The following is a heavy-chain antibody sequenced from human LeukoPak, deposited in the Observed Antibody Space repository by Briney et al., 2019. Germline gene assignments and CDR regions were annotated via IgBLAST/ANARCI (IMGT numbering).Heavy chain of an antibody. CDR2: IYPDDSET. CDR3: ARSRDVAGTYRSFDY. J-gene: IGHJ4*02. Sequence: VESLKISCKASGYNFTTFWIAWVRQMPETGLEWMGIIYPDDSETRYGPSFQGQLTISVDESITTAFLQWGSLKASDTAIYYCARSRDVAGTYRSFDYWGQGTLVTVSP. D-gene: IGHD6-19*01. CDR1: GYNFTTFW. V-gene: IGHV5-51*01.